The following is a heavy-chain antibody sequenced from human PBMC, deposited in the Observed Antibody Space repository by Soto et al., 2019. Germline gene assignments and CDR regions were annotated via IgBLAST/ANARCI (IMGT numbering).Heavy chain of an antibody. J-gene: IGHJ4*02. V-gene: IGHV1-58*01. CDR3: AAGTTGDFDY. CDR1: GFTFTSSA. Sequence: QMQLVQSGPEVKKPGTSVKVSCKASGFTFTSSAVQWVRQARGQRLEWIGWIVVGSGNTNYAQKFQERVTITRDMSTSTAYMKLSSLRSEDTAVYYCAAGTTGDFDYWGPGNPGHRLL. CDR2: IVVGSGNT. D-gene: IGHD4-17*01.